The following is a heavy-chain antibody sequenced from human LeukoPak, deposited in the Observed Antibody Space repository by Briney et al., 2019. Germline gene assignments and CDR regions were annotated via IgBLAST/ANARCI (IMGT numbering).Heavy chain of an antibody. CDR1: GYTFTAYY. CDR3: AREGCTGGTCYSPPY. CDR2: INPNSGDT. D-gene: IGHD2-15*01. V-gene: IGHV1-2*02. J-gene: IGHJ4*02. Sequence: ASVKVSCKASGYTFTAYYIYWVRQAPGQGLAWMGWINPNSGDTNYAQKFQGRVAMTRDTSISTAYMELSRLRSDDTAVYYCAREGCTGGTCYSPPYWGQGTLVTVSS.